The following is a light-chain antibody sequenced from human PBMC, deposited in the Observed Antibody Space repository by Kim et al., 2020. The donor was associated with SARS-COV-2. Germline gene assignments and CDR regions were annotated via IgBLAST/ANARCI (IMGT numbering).Light chain of an antibody. CDR2: VAS. Sequence: SASKGDRVPITCRACQGISSDLAWYQQIPGKAPKLLIYVASTLQSGFPSRFSGIGSGTDFTLTISCLQSEDFATYYCQQYYSSWTFGQGTKVDI. J-gene: IGKJ1*01. V-gene: IGKV1-8*01. CDR3: QQYYSSWT. CDR1: QGISSD.